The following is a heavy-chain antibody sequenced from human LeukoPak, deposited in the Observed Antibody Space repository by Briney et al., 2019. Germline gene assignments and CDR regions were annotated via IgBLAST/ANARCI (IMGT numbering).Heavy chain of an antibody. V-gene: IGHV1-18*01. CDR3: ARDSTGDYYDSSGYYGHREDY. J-gene: IGHJ4*02. Sequence: ASVTVSCTASGYTFTSYGISWVRQAPGQGLEWMGWISAYNGNTNYAQKLQGRVTMTTDTSTSTAYMELRSLRSDDTAVYYCARDSTGDYYDSSGYYGHREDYWGQGTLVTVSS. CDR1: GYTFTSYG. D-gene: IGHD3-22*01. CDR2: ISAYNGNT.